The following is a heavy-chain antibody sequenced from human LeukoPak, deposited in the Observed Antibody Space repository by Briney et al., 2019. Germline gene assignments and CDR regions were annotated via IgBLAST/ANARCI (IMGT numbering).Heavy chain of an antibody. CDR3: ARGPGRTCMIVVGDENRFDY. CDR1: GYTFTSYY. D-gene: IGHD3-22*01. CDR2: INPSGGST. V-gene: IGHV1-46*01. J-gene: IGHJ4*02. Sequence: ASVKVSCKASGYTFTSYYMHWVRQAPGQGLEWMGIINPSGGSTSYAQKFQGRVTMTRDTSTSTVYRELSSLRSEDTAVYYCARGPGRTCMIVVGDENRFDYWGQGTLVTISS.